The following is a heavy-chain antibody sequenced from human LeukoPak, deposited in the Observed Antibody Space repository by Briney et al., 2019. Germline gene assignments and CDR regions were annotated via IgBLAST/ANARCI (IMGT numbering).Heavy chain of an antibody. CDR2: ISSSSNYM. V-gene: IGHV3-21*01. CDR3: ARGLISSGYSPYFDY. CDR1: GLTFSSSS. Sequence: GGSLRLSCAASGLTFSSSSMNWVRQAPGKGLEWVSSISSSSNYMYYTDSVKGRFTISRDNAEDSLYLQMNSLRIEDTAVYYCARGLISSGYSPYFDYWGQGTLVTVSS. J-gene: IGHJ4*02. D-gene: IGHD3-22*01.